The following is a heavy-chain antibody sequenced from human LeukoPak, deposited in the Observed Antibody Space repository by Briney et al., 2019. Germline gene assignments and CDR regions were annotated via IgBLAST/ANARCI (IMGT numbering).Heavy chain of an antibody. CDR1: GYTFTSYG. V-gene: IGHV1-18*01. CDR3: ASGAAAADFDY. CDR2: ISAYNGNT. Sequence: GASVKVSCKASGYTFTSYGISWVRQAPGQGLEWMGWISAYNGNTNYAQKFQGRVTMTRNTSISTAYMELSSLRSEDTAVYYCASGAAAADFDYWGQGTLVTVSS. J-gene: IGHJ4*02. D-gene: IGHD6-13*01.